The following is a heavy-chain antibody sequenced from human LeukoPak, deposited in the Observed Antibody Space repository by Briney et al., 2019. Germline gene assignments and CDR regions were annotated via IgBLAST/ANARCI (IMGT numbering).Heavy chain of an antibody. CDR2: IYYSGST. Sequence: PSETLSLTCTVSGGSISSYYWSWIRQPPGKGLEWIGYIYYSGSTNYNPSLKSRVTISVDTSKNQFSLKLSSVTAADTAVYYCARHCSGHRCYSVFDYWGQGTLVTVSS. J-gene: IGHJ4*02. D-gene: IGHD2-15*01. V-gene: IGHV4-59*08. CDR3: ARHCSGHRCYSVFDY. CDR1: GGSISSYY.